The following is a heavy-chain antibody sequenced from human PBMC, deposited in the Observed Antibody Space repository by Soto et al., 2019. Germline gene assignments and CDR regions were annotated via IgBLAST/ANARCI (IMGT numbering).Heavy chain of an antibody. CDR1: GFTFSSYG. D-gene: IGHD2-2*03. CDR3: ARVDGYSYPNDY. V-gene: IGHV3-21*01. J-gene: IGHJ4*02. CDR2: ITSNSDYI. Sequence: EVQLVESGGGLVKPGWSLRLSCAASGFTFSSYGMNWVRQAPGKGLEWVSSITSNSDYIYYADSVKGRFTISRDNAKNSRYLQMNSLRADDAAVYYCARVDGYSYPNDYWGQGTLVTVSS.